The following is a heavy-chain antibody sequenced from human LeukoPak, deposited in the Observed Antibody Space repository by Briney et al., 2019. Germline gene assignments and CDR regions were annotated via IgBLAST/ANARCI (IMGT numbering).Heavy chain of an antibody. J-gene: IGHJ4*02. Sequence: GGSLRLSCAASGFTVSTNYMSWVRQAPGKGLEWVSSIYSGGTTYYADSVKGRFTISRDNSNNTLYLQMNSLRAEDTAVYYCAKEGGYSSTWYWGQGTLVTVSS. CDR3: AKEGGYSSTWY. CDR1: GFTVSTNY. CDR2: IYSGGTT. D-gene: IGHD6-13*01. V-gene: IGHV3-53*01.